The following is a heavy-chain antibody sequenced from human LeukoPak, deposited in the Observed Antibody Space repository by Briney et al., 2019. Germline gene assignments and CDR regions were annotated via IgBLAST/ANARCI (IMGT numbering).Heavy chain of an antibody. D-gene: IGHD3-3*01. CDR2: ISSSGSTK. CDR1: GITFSSYS. Sequence: GGSLRLSCGASGITFSSYSMNWVRQAPGKGLEWVSYISSSGSTKYYADSVKGRFTISRDNARNSLYLQMNSLRAEDTAVYFCAKDIGDFWSGYSYYYYGMDVWGQGTTVTVSS. V-gene: IGHV3-48*01. CDR3: AKDIGDFWSGYSYYYYGMDV. J-gene: IGHJ6*02.